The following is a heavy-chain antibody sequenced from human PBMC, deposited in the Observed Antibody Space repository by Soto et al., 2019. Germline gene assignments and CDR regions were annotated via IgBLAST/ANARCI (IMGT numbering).Heavy chain of an antibody. Sequence: EVQLVESGGGRVKPGGSLRLSCAASGSTFSRYSMNWVRQAPGKGLEWVSSISSSSSYIYYADSVKGRFTISRDNAKNSLYLQMNSLRAEDTAVYYCARARDGYNYGAFDYWGQGTLVTVSS. J-gene: IGHJ4*02. CDR3: ARARDGYNYGAFDY. D-gene: IGHD5-12*01. V-gene: IGHV3-21*01. CDR1: GSTFSRYS. CDR2: ISSSSSYI.